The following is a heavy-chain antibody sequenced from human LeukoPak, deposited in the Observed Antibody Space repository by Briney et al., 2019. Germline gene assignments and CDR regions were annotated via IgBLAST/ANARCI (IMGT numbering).Heavy chain of an antibody. V-gene: IGHV4-39*01. Sequence: PSETLSLTCTVSGGSISSSSYYWGWIRQPPGKGLEWIGSIYYSGSTYYNPSLKSRVTISVDTSKNQFSLKLSSVTAADTAVYYCARPNYDSSTRGAFDIWGQGTMVTVSS. CDR2: IYYSGST. CDR3: ARPNYDSSTRGAFDI. CDR1: GGSISSSSYY. D-gene: IGHD3-22*01. J-gene: IGHJ3*02.